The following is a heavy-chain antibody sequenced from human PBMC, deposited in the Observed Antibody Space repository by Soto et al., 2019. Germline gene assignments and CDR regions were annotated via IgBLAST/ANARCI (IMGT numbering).Heavy chain of an antibody. CDR2: MNPNSGNT. D-gene: IGHD3-3*01. Sequence: ASVKVSCKASGYTFTSYDINWVRQATGQGLEWMGWMNPNSGNTGYAQKFQGRVTMTRNTSISTAYMELSSLRSEDTAVYYCARVLGGVRLLGDYDFWSDHSGFWFDPWGQGTLVTVSS. V-gene: IGHV1-8*01. CDR3: ARVLGGVRLLGDYDFWSDHSGFWFDP. CDR1: GYTFTSYD. J-gene: IGHJ5*02.